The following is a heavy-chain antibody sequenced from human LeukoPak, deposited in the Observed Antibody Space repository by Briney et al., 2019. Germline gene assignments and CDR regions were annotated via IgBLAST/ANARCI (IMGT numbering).Heavy chain of an antibody. D-gene: IGHD3-22*01. CDR2: ISYDGSNK. CDR3: AKDLDYYDSSGITGLDY. J-gene: IGHJ4*02. CDR1: GFTFSSYG. V-gene: IGHV3-30*18. Sequence: GGSLRLSCAASGFTFSSYGIHWVRQAPGKGLEWVAVISYDGSNKYYADSVKGRFTISRDNSKNTLYLQMNSLRAEDTAVYYCAKDLDYYDSSGITGLDYWGQGTLVTVSS.